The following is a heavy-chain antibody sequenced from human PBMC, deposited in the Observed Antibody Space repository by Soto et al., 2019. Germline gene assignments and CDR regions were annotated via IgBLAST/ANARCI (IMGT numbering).Heavy chain of an antibody. CDR1: GFTFSSYA. V-gene: IGHV3-23*01. CDR3: AKDLKEQWLTGLGYFQH. CDR2: ISGSGGST. Sequence: EVQLLESGGGLVQPGGSLRLSCAASGFTFSSYAMSWVRQAPGKGLEWVSAISGSGGSTYYADSVKGRFTISRDNSKNTLYLQMNSLRAEDTAVYYCAKDLKEQWLTGLGYFQHWGQGTLVTVSS. J-gene: IGHJ1*01. D-gene: IGHD6-19*01.